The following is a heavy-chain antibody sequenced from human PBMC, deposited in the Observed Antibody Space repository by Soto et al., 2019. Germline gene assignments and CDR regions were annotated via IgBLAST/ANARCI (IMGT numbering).Heavy chain of an antibody. D-gene: IGHD4-17*01. CDR3: ASHRGPNDSGDYGHYYYYGMDV. J-gene: IGHJ6*02. CDR2: IYPGDSDT. CDR1: GYSFTSYW. V-gene: IGHV5-51*01. Sequence: GESLKISCKGSGYSFTSYWIGWVRQMPGKGLEWMGIIYPGDSDTRYSPSFPGQVTISADKYISTAYLQWSGLKASDTAMYYCASHRGPNDSGDYGHYYYYGMDVWGQGTTVTVSS.